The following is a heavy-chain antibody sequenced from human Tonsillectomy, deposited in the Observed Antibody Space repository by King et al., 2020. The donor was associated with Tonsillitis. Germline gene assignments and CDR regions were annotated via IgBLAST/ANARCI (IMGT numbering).Heavy chain of an antibody. CDR1: GFTFSNYG. Sequence: QLQESGGGVVQPGRSLRLSCAASGFTFSNYGMHWVRQAPGKGLEWVAVISYDGSNKYYADSVKGRFTISRDNSKNTLYLQMNSLRAEDTAVYYWAKARGYDSRAPYYGIDVWGQGTTVTVSS. CDR2: ISYDGSNK. J-gene: IGHJ6*02. D-gene: IGHD5-12*01. CDR3: AKARGYDSRAPYYGIDV. V-gene: IGHV3-30*18.